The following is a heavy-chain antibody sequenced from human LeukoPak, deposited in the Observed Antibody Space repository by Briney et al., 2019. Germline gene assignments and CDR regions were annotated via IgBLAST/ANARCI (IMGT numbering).Heavy chain of an antibody. D-gene: IGHD3-16*01. J-gene: IGHJ4*02. Sequence: GGSLRLSCTVSGFTVSSNSMSWVRQAPGKGLEWVSFIYSAGSTHYSDSVKGRLTISIDNSKNTPYLQMNSLRDEDTAVYYCARRAGAYTHPYDYWGQGTLVTVS. CDR2: IYSAGST. CDR1: GFTVSSNS. V-gene: IGHV3-53*01. CDR3: ARRAGAYTHPYDY.